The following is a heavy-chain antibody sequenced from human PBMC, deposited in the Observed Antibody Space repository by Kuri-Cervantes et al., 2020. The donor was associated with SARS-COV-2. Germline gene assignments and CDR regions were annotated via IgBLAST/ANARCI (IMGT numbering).Heavy chain of an antibody. CDR2: ISGSGGST. D-gene: IGHD1-26*01. CDR3: AKGPVGATGACDN. Sequence: LSLTSPASGFALRINYISWVRQVPWKGLECVSAISGSGGSTYYADSVKGRFTISRDNSKNTLYLQMNSLRAEDTAVYYCAKGPVGATGACDNWDQGTMVTVSS. CDR1: GFALRINY. J-gene: IGHJ3*02. V-gene: IGHV3-23*01.